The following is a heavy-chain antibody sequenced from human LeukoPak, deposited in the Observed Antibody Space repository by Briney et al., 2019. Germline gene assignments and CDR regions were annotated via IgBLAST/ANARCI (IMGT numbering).Heavy chain of an antibody. CDR3: ARVNSSSWYVDY. CDR2: INHSGST. CDR1: GGSFSGYY. Sequence: SETLSLTCAVYGGSFSGYYWSWTRQPPGKGLEWIGEINHSGSTNYNPSLKSRVTISVDTSKNQFSLKLSTVTAADTAVYYCARVNSSSWYVDYWGQGTLVTVSS. D-gene: IGHD6-13*01. J-gene: IGHJ4*02. V-gene: IGHV4-34*01.